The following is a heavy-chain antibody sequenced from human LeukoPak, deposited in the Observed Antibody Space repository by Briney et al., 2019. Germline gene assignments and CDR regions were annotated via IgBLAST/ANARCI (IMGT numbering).Heavy chain of an antibody. CDR1: GFTFSSYS. CDR2: ISSSSSYI. V-gene: IGHV3-21*01. D-gene: IGHD3-10*01. J-gene: IGHJ5*02. CDR3: ARVNQRITMVRGVMFWFDP. Sequence: GGSLRLSCAASGFTFSSYSMNWVRQAPGKGLEWVSSISSSSSYIYYADSVKGRFTISRDNAKNSLYLQMNSLRAEDTAVYYCARVNQRITMVRGVMFWFDPWGQGTLVTVSS.